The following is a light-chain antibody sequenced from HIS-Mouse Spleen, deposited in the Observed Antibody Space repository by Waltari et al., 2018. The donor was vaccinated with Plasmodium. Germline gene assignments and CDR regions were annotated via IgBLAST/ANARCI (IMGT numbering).Light chain of an antibody. CDR1: QSVSSN. J-gene: IGKJ3*01. V-gene: IGKV3-15*01. CDR3: QQYNNWSFT. CDR2: GAS. Sequence: EIVMTQSPATLSLSPGERATTSCRDSQSVSSNLAWYQQKPGQAPRRLIYGASTRATGIPARFSGSVSGTEFTLTISSLQSEDFAVYYCQQYNNWSFTFGPGTKVDIK.